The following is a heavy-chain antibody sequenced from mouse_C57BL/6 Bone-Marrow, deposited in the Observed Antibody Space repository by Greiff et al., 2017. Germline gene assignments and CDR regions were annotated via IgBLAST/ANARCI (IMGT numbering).Heavy chain of an antibody. Sequence: VQLQQPGAELVMPGASVKLSCKASGYTFTSYWMHWVKQRPGQGLEWIGEIDPSDSYTNYNQKFKGKSTLTVDKSSSTAYMQLSSLTSEDSAVYDCASHDYGSSYWYFDVWGTGTTVTVSS. J-gene: IGHJ1*03. CDR1: GYTFTSYW. CDR3: ASHDYGSSYWYFDV. D-gene: IGHD1-1*01. CDR2: IDPSDSYT. V-gene: IGHV1-69*01.